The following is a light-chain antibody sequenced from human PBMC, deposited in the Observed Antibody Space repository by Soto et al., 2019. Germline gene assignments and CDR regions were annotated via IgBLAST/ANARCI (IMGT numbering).Light chain of an antibody. Sequence: QSVLTQPPSVSAAPGQKVTISCSGSNSNIGNNYVSWYQQLPGTAPKLLIYDNNKRPSGIPDRFSGSKSGASATLAITGLQTGDEADYYCGTWDNSLSVFGTGTKLTVL. CDR3: GTWDNSLSV. CDR1: NSNIGNNY. V-gene: IGLV1-51*01. J-gene: IGLJ1*01. CDR2: DNN.